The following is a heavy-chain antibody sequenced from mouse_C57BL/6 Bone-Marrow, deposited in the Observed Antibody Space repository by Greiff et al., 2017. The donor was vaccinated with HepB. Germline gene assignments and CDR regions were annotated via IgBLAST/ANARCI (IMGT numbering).Heavy chain of an antibody. V-gene: IGHV2-2*01. CDR3: ARNTVYDGDYYAKDY. CDR2: IWSGGST. D-gene: IGHD2-12*01. J-gene: IGHJ4*01. CDR1: GFSLTSYG. Sequence: VQLKESGPGLVQPSQSLSITCTVSGFSLTSYGVHWVRQSPGKGLEWLGVIWSGGSTDYNAAFISRLSISKDNSKSQVFFKMNSLQADDTAIYYCARNTVYDGDYYAKDYWGQGTSVTVSS.